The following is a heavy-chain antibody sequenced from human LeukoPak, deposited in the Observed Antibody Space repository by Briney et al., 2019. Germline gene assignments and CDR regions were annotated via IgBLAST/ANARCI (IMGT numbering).Heavy chain of an antibody. CDR2: ISYDGSNK. D-gene: IGHD4-17*01. Sequence: PGRSLRLSCAASGFTFSSYAMYWVRQAPGKGLEWVAVISYDGSNKYYADSVKGRFTISRDNSKNTLYLQMNSLRAEDTAVYYCARDNDYGGYPDAFDIWGQGTMVTVSS. V-gene: IGHV3-30-3*01. CDR3: ARDNDYGGYPDAFDI. CDR1: GFTFSSYA. J-gene: IGHJ3*02.